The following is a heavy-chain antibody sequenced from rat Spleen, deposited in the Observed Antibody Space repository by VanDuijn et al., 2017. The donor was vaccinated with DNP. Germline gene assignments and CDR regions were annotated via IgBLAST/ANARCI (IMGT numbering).Heavy chain of an antibody. D-gene: IGHD1-12*01. CDR3: ARSTIFDY. CDR1: GFTFSDYN. CDR2: ISYDGSST. J-gene: IGHJ2*01. Sequence: EVQLVESGGGLVQPGRSLKLSCAASGFTFSDYNMAWVRQAPKKGLEWVATISYDGSSTYYRDSVKGRFTISRYNAKSTLYLQMDSLRSEDTATYYCARSTIFDYWGQGVMVTVSS. V-gene: IGHV5-7*01.